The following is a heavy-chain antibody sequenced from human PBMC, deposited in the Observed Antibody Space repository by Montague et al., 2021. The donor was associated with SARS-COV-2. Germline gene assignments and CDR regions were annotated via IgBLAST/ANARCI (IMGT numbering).Heavy chain of an antibody. CDR3: ARESDSYPSGTQYFDL. CDR2: MYYGLST. Sequence: SETLSLTCPVPSPGTVSWNSGSDRKSTRLNLSYISNMYYGLSTNYNPSLNSRVTISVDTSKNQFSLKLTSVTAADTAVYFCARESDSYPSGTQYFDLWGRGTLVTVSS. CDR1: SPGTVSWN. V-gene: IGHV4-61*08. J-gene: IGHJ2*01. D-gene: IGHD5-18*01.